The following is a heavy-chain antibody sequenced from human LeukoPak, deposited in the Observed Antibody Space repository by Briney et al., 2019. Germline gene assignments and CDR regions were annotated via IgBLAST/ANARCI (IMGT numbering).Heavy chain of an antibody. D-gene: IGHD3-22*01. CDR2: INHSGST. J-gene: IGHJ4*02. V-gene: IGHV4-34*01. Sequence: SETLSLTCAVYGGSFSDYYWSWIRQPPGKGLEWIGEINHSGSTNYNPSLKSRVTISVDTSKNQFSLKLSSVTAADTAVYYCAVIDSSGYPTSYWGQGTLVTVSS. CDR1: GGSFSDYY. CDR3: AVIDSSGYPTSY.